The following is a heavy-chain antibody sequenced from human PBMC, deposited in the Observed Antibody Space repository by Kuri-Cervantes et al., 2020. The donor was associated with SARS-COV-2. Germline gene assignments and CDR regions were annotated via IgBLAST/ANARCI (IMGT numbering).Heavy chain of an antibody. D-gene: IGHD3-3*01. V-gene: IGHV3-48*01. J-gene: IGHJ5*02. Sequence: GGSLRLSCAASGFTFSSYSMNWVRQAPGKGLEWVSYISSSSSTIYYADSVKGRFTISRDNAKNTLYLQMNSLRAEDTAMYYCARPGLTIFGLVTSWGQGTLVTVSS. CDR3: ARPGLTIFGLVTS. CDR1: GFTFSSYS. CDR2: ISSSSSTI.